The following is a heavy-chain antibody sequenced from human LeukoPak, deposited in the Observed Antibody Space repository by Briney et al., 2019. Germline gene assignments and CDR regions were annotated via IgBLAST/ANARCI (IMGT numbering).Heavy chain of an antibody. V-gene: IGHV3-21*01. CDR1: GFTFSSYS. Sequence: PGGSLRLSCAASGFTFSSYSMNWVRQAPGKGLEWVSSISSSSSYIYYADSVKGRFTISRDNSKNTLYLQMNSLRAEDTAVYYCARRPIKYYYYGMDVWGQGTTVTVSS. J-gene: IGHJ6*02. CDR3: ARRPIKYYYYGMDV. CDR2: ISSSSSYI.